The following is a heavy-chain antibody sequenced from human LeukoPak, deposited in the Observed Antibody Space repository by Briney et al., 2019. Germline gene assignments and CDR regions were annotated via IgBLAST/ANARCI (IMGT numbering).Heavy chain of an antibody. D-gene: IGHD3-9*01. Sequence: GGSLRLSCAASGFTFSSHSMNWVGQAPGKGLEWLSYISSSSSPIYYADSVKGRFTISRDNAKNSLFLQMNSVRDEATSVYYCAREIAWSLDYWCQGTLVTVSS. CDR3: AREIAWSLDY. CDR2: ISSSSSPI. J-gene: IGHJ4*02. V-gene: IGHV3-48*02. CDR1: GFTFSSHS.